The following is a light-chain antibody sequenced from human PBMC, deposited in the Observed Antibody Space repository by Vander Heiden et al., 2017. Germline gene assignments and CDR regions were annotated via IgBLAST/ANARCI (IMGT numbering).Light chain of an antibody. V-gene: IGLV1-40*01. CDR1: TSSSGAPYD. J-gene: IGLJ3*02. CDR2: GNN. Sequence: QSVLTPPPSVSGAPGQRVTISCTGTTSSSGAPYDVHWYQQLPGSAPKLRIYGNNNRPSGVPDRFSGSKSGTSASLAITGLQAEDEADYYCQSLDSGLRTWVFGGGTKVTVL. CDR3: QSLDSGLRTWV.